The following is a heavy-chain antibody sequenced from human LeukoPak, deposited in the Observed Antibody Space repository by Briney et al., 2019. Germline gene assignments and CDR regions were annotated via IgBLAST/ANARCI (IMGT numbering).Heavy chain of an antibody. J-gene: IGHJ6*03. D-gene: IGHD1-14*01. CDR2: IYYSGST. CDR3: AREIRPGNYYYYMDV. V-gene: IGHV4-39*02. CDR1: GGSISSSSYY. Sequence: PSETLSLTCTVSGGSISSSSYYWVWIRQPPGKGLEWIGSIYYSGSTYYNPSLKSRVTISVDMSKNQFSLKLSSVTAADTAVYYCAREIRPGNYYYYMDVWGKGTTVTISS.